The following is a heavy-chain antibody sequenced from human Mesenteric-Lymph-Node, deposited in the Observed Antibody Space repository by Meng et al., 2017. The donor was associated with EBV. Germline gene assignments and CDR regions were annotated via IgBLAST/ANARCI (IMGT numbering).Heavy chain of an antibody. CDR1: GGSISSSYW. J-gene: IGHJ5*02. CDR2: IYHSGST. CDR3: ARAPLYGDNDWFDP. D-gene: IGHD4-17*01. Sequence: GQLQESGPGLVTPSGTLSLACAVPGGSISSSYWWIWVRQPPGKGLEWIGEIYHSGSTNYNPSLKSRVTISLDKSKNQFSLKLGSVTAADTAVYYCARAPLYGDNDWFDPWGQGTLVTVSS. V-gene: IGHV4-4*02.